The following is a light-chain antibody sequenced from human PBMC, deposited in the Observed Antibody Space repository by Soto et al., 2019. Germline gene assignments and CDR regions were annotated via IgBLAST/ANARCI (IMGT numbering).Light chain of an antibody. V-gene: IGKV1-9*01. CDR1: PAIASF. CDR2: GAS. J-gene: IGKJ1*01. CDR3: QQLNGSPWT. Sequence: IQLTQSPSSLSASVGDRVTITCRASPAIASFLAWYQQKPGTAPKLLIYGASTLQSGVPSRFSGSRSGTDYTLTIASLQPEDFATYYCQQLNGSPWTFGQGTMVEIK.